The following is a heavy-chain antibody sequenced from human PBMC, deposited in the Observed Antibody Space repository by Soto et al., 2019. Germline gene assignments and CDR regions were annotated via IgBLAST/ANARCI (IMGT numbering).Heavy chain of an antibody. CDR3: ARAESDFWSGYYTGYYYGMDV. CDR2: INPNSGGT. V-gene: IGHV1-2*02. D-gene: IGHD3-3*01. J-gene: IGHJ6*02. CDR1: GYTFTGYY. Sequence: ASVKVSCKASGYTFTGYYMHWVRQAPGQGLEWMGWINPNSGGTNYAQKFQGRVTMTRDTSISTAYMELSRLRSDDTAVYYCARAESDFWSGYYTGYYYGMDVWGQGTTVTVSS.